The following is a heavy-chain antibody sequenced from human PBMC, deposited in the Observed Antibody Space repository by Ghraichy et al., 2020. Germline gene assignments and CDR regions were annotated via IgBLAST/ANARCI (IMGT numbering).Heavy chain of an antibody. CDR1: GFTFSTYA. J-gene: IGHJ4*02. V-gene: IGHV3-30-3*01. D-gene: IGHD6-19*01. CDR2: ISYDVSNK. CDR3: ARGLYSSGWYFDY. Sequence: LSLTCAASGFTFSTYAMHWVRQAPGKGLEWVAIISYDVSNKYYAASVKGRFTISRDNSKTTLYLQMNSLRAEDTAVYYCARGLYSSGWYFDYWGQGTLVTVSS.